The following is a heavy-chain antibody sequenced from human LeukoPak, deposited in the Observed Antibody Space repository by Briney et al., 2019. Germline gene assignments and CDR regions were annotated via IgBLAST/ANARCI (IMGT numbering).Heavy chain of an antibody. Sequence: PGGSLRLSCAASGFTFSSYAMHWVRQAPGKGLEWVAVISYDGSNKYYADSVKGRFTLSRDNSKNTLYLQMNSLRAEDTAVYYCARDTGYCSSTSCRLYYYGMDVWGQGTTVTVSS. CDR1: GFTFSSYA. CDR2: ISYDGSNK. V-gene: IGHV3-30*04. CDR3: ARDTGYCSSTSCRLYYYGMDV. J-gene: IGHJ6*02. D-gene: IGHD2-2*01.